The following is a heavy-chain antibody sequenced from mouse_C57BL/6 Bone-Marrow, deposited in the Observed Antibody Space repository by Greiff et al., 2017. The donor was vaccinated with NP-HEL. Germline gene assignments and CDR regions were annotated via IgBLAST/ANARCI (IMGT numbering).Heavy chain of an antibody. J-gene: IGHJ4*01. V-gene: IGHV5-9-1*02. CDR3: TRCDYSMDY. CDR2: ISSGGDYI. D-gene: IGHD2-4*01. CDR1: GFTFSSYA. Sequence: EVQGVESGEGLVKPGGSLKLSCAASGFTFSSYAMSWVRQTPEKRLEWVAYISSGGDYIYYADTVKGRFTFSRDNARNTLYLQISRLKSEDTAMYYCTRCDYSMDYWGQGTSVTVSS.